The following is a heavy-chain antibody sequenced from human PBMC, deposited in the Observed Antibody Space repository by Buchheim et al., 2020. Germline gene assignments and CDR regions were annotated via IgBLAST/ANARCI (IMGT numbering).Heavy chain of an antibody. J-gene: IGHJ4*02. CDR2: IYPSDSDT. CDR3: AKGYCSSTSCYRFDY. V-gene: IGHV5-51*01. D-gene: IGHD2-2*01. Sequence: EVQLVQSGAEMKKPGESLKISCKGSGYSFPSYWIAWVRQMPGNGLEWMGIIYPSDSDTRYSPSFRGQVTISADKSIRTAFPQWSSLKASDTAIYYCAKGYCSSTSCYRFDYWGQGTL. CDR1: GYSFPSYW.